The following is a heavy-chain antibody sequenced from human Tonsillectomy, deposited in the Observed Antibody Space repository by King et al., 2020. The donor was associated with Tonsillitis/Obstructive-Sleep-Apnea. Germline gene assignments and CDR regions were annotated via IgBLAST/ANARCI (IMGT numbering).Heavy chain of an antibody. D-gene: IGHD3-10*01. V-gene: IGHV3-7*03. J-gene: IGHJ6*02. CDR1: GFTFSSYW. CDR3: ARSHYGSGSYLPYYYYCMDV. Sequence: VQLVESGGGLVQPGGSLRLSCAASGFTFSSYWMSWVRQAPGKGLEWVANIKQDGSEKYYVDSVKGRFTISRDNAKNSLYLQMNSLRAEDTAVYYCARSHYGSGSYLPYYYYCMDVWGQGTTVTVSS. CDR2: IKQDGSEK.